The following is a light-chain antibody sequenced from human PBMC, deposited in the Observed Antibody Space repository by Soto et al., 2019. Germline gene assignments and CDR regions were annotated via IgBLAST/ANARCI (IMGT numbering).Light chain of an antibody. J-gene: IGLJ3*02. CDR1: SSDVGGYNY. CDR3: SSYTASSSLV. V-gene: IGLV2-14*01. Sequence: QSVLTQPASVSGSPGQSITISCTGTSSDVGGYNYVSWFQQPPGKAPKLMIYVVSTRPSGISNRFSGSKSGNTASLTISGLQAEDEADYYCSSYTASSSLVFGGGTKLTVL. CDR2: VVS.